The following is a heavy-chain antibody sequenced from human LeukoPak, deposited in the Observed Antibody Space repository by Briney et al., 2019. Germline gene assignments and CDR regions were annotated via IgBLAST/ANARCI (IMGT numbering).Heavy chain of an antibody. J-gene: IGHJ4*02. CDR2: ISVYNGNT. D-gene: IGHD2-2*02. CDR3: ARTCSSSSCYMVH. V-gene: IGHV1-18*01. CDR1: GYTFANFG. Sequence: ASVKVSCKASGYTFANFGTTWVRQAPGQGLEWMGWISVYNGNTNYAQNLQGRVTLTTDTSTSTAYMELRSLRSDGTALYYCARTCSSSSCYMVHWGQGTLVTVSS.